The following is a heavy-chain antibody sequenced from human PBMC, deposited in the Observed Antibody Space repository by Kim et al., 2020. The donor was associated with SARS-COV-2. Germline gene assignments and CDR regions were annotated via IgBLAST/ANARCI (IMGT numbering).Heavy chain of an antibody. CDR2: INSVGTTI. CDR1: GFTFSSNS. CDR3: ARGRSGYNYDY. V-gene: IGHV3-48*04. Sequence: GGSLRLSCAASGFTFSSNSMNWVRQAPGKGLEWLSYINSVGTTIYYADSVKGRFTISRDNAKNSLYLQMNSLRAGDTAVYYCARGRSGYNYDYWGQGTLVTVSS. D-gene: IGHD3-22*01. J-gene: IGHJ4*02.